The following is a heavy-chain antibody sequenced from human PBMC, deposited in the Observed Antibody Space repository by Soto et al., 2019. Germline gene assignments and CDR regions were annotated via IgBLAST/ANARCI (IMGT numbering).Heavy chain of an antibody. J-gene: IGHJ4*02. CDR2: IYYTGIT. V-gene: IGHV4-39*01. D-gene: IGHD6-19*01. CDR1: GGSISSSSYY. Sequence: QLHLQESGPGLVKPSETLSLTCTVSGGSISSSSYYWGWIRQPPGKGLEWIGSIYYTGITHYNPSLKSRATISIDTSTNQFSLNLNSVTATDTAVYYCARPARQDTVAGNYWGQGTLVTVSS. CDR3: ARPARQDTVAGNY.